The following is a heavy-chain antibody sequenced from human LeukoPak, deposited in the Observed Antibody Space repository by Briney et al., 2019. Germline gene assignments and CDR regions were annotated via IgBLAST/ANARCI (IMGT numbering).Heavy chain of an antibody. CDR1: GYTFTSYG. D-gene: IGHD3-16*01. J-gene: IGHJ4*02. Sequence: ASVKVPCKASGYTFTSYGLSWVRQPPGQGLEWMGWISAYNGDTVYALKFQGRVTMTTDTSTSTAYTELRSLRSDDTAVYYCARVPSYEPEDYWGQGTLVTVSS. CDR2: ISAYNGDT. CDR3: ARVPSYEPEDY. V-gene: IGHV1-18*04.